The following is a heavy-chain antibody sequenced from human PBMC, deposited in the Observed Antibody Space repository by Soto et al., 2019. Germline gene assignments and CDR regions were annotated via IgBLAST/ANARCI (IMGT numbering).Heavy chain of an antibody. V-gene: IGHV1-2*02. CDR1: GYTFTGYY. CDR2: INPNSGGT. J-gene: IGHJ4*02. D-gene: IGHD6-13*01. Sequence: ASVKVSCKASGYTFTGYYMHWVRQAPGQGLEWMGWINPNSGGTNYAQKFQGRVTMTRDTSISTAYMELGRLRSDDTAVYYCARAGDSSSWHIGYWGQGTLVTVSS. CDR3: ARAGDSSSWHIGY.